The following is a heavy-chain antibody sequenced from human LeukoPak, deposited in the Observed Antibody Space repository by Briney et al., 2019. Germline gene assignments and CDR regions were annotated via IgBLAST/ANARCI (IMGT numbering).Heavy chain of an antibody. CDR1: GFTFSSYA. CDR3: VKLPTVVTLGYYYYGMDV. Sequence: GGSLRLSCSASGFTFSSYAMHWVRQAPGKGLEYVSAMSSNGGSTYYADSVKGRFTISRDNSKNTLYLQMSSLRAEDTAVYYCVKLPTVVTLGYYYYGMDVWGQGTTVTVSS. J-gene: IGHJ6*02. V-gene: IGHV3-64D*06. D-gene: IGHD4-23*01. CDR2: MSSNGGST.